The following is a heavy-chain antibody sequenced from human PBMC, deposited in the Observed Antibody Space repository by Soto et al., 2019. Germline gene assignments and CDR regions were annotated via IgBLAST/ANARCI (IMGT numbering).Heavy chain of an antibody. CDR1: GGTFSSYA. V-gene: IGHV1-69*13. CDR2: IIPIFGTA. D-gene: IGHD3-16*02. CDR3: ARASYDYVWGSSRYYYYYYRMDV. Sequence: ASVKVSCKASGGTFSSYAISWVRQAPGQGLEWMGGIIPIFGTANYAQKFQGRVTITADESTSTAYMELSSLRSEDTAVYYCARASYDYVWGSSRYYYYYYRMDVWGQGSTVPVSS. J-gene: IGHJ6*02.